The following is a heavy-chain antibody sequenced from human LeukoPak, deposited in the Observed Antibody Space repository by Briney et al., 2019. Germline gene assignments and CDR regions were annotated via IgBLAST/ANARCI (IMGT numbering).Heavy chain of an antibody. CDR2: ISSSSSYI. J-gene: IGHJ4*02. Sequence: PGGSLRLSCAASGFTFSSYSMNWVRQAPGKGLEWVSSISSSSSYIYYADSVKGRFTISRDNAKNSLYLQMNSLRAEDTAVYYCARVSSGAARLKLDYWGQGTLVTVSS. V-gene: IGHV3-21*01. CDR1: GFTFSSYS. CDR3: ARVSSGAARLKLDY. D-gene: IGHD6-6*01.